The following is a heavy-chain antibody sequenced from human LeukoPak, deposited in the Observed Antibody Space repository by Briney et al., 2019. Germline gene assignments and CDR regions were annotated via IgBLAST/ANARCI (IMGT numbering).Heavy chain of an antibody. J-gene: IGHJ4*02. V-gene: IGHV3-23*01. CDR2: ISNSGGST. CDR1: GFTFSSYV. CDR3: AKYSSSGPLVDY. Sequence: PGGSLRLSCAASGFTFSSYVMSWVRQAPGKGLEWVSSISNSGGSTYYADSVKGRFTISRDNSKNTLYLQMNSLRAEDTAVYYCAKYSSSGPLVDYWGQGTLVTVSS. D-gene: IGHD6-13*01.